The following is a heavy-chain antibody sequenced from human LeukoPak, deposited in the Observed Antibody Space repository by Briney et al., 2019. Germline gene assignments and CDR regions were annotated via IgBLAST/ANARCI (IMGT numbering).Heavy chain of an antibody. D-gene: IGHD2-15*01. CDR2: IYYSGST. CDR3: ARVVVVAATPVGWFDP. Sequence: SETLSLTCTVSGGSISSYYWSWIRQPPGKGLEWVGYIYYSGSTNYNPSLKSRVTISVDTSKNQFSLKLSSVTAADTAVYYCARVVVVAATPVGWFDPWGQGTLVTVSS. CDR1: GGSISSYY. J-gene: IGHJ5*02. V-gene: IGHV4-59*01.